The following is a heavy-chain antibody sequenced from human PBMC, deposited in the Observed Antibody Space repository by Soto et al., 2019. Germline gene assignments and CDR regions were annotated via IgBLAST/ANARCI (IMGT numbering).Heavy chain of an antibody. CDR2: ISYSGST. J-gene: IGHJ6*02. CDR3: AREPTTVTNYYYYALDV. Sequence: SETLSLTCTVSGGSVSSGSYYWSWIRQPPGKGLEWIGYISYSGSTNYNPSLKSRVTISLDTSKNQFSLKLSSVTAADTAVYYCAREPTTVTNYYYYALDVWGQGTTV. CDR1: GGSVSSGSYY. D-gene: IGHD4-17*01. V-gene: IGHV4-61*01.